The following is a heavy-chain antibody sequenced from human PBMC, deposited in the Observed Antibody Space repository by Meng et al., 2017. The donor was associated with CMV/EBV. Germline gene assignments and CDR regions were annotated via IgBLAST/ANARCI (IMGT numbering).Heavy chain of an antibody. J-gene: IGHJ5*02. CDR2: ISYDGSNK. CDR3: ASLVVVITTSWFDP. D-gene: IGHD3-22*01. Sequence: GGSLRLSCAASGFTFSSYAMHWVRQAPGKGREWVAVISYDGSNKYYADSVKGRFTISRDNSKNTLYLQMNSLRAEDTAVYYCASLVVVITTSWFDPWGQGTLVTVSS. CDR1: GFTFSSYA. V-gene: IGHV3-30-3*01.